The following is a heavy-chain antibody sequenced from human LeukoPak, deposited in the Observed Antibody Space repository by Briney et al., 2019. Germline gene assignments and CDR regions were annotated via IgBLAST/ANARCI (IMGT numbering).Heavy chain of an antibody. CDR2: IYYSGST. CDR3: ARDGERDAFDI. D-gene: IGHD3-10*01. V-gene: IGHV4-61*01. J-gene: IGHJ3*02. Sequence: SETLSLTCTVSGVSVSSGSYYWSWIRQPPGRGLEWIGYIYYSGSTNYNPSLKSRVTISVDTSKNQFSLKLSSVTAADTAVYYCARDGERDAFDIWGQGTMVTVSS. CDR1: GVSVSSGSYY.